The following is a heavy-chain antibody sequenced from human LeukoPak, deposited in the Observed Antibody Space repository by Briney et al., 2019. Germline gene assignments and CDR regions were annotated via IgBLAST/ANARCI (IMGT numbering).Heavy chain of an antibody. J-gene: IGHJ4*02. V-gene: IGHV1-8*01. Sequence: GASVKVSCKASGYTFTSYDINWVRQATGQGLEWMGWMNPNSGNTGYAQKFQGRVTMTRNTSISTAYMELSSLRSEDTAVYYCARLELYYDNVNVDYWGQGTLVTVSS. D-gene: IGHD3-9*01. CDR1: GYTFTSYD. CDR2: MNPNSGNT. CDR3: ARLELYYDNVNVDY.